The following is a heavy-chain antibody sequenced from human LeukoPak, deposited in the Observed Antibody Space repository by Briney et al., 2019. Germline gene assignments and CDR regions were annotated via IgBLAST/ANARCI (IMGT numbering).Heavy chain of an antibody. CDR1: GYTFTGYY. Sequence: ASVKVSCKASGYTFTGYYMHWVRQAPGQGLEWMGWINPNSGGTNYAQKFQGRVTMTRDTSISTAYMELSRLRSDDTAVYYCARAGFIAARSWFDPWGQGTLVTVSS. J-gene: IGHJ5*02. D-gene: IGHD6-6*01. CDR3: ARAGFIAARSWFDP. CDR2: INPNSGGT. V-gene: IGHV1-2*02.